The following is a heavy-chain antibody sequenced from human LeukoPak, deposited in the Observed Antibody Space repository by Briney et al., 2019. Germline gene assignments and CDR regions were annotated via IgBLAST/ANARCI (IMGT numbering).Heavy chain of an antibody. CDR1: GFTFSSYA. V-gene: IGHV3-30-3*01. CDR3: ARAFRATIPDY. D-gene: IGHD5-24*01. CDR2: ISYDGSNK. Sequence: GGSLRLSCVASGFTFSSYAMHWVRQAPDKGLKWVAVISYDGSNKYYADSVKGRFTISRDNSKNTLYVQMNSLRAEDTAVYYCARAFRATIPDYWGQGTLVTVSS. J-gene: IGHJ4*02.